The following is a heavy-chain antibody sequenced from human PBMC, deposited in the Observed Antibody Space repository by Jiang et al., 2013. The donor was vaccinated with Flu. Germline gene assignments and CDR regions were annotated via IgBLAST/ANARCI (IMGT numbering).Heavy chain of an antibody. J-gene: IGHJ4*02. CDR3: ATARGGSGYDPFDY. D-gene: IGHD5-12*01. CDR1: GYTFTSYA. CDR2: INAGNGNT. Sequence: SGAEVKKPGASVKVSCKASGYTFTSYAMHWVRQAPGQRLEWMGWINAGNGNTKYSQKFQGRVTITRDTSASTAYMELSSLRSEDTAVYYCATARGGSGYDPFDYVGPGNPGPPSP. V-gene: IGHV1-3*01.